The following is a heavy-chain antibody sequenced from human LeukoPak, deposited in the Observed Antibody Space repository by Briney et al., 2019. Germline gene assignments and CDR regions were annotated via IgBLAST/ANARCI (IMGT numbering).Heavy chain of an antibody. D-gene: IGHD2-15*01. CDR2: INPNSGGT. CDR1: GYTFTGYY. Sequence: ASVKVSCKASGYTFTGYYMHWVRQAPGQGLEWMGWINPNSGGTNYAQKFQGWVTMTRDTSISTAYMELSRLRSDDTAVYYCARGGCSGGRWYGGFWFDPWGQGTLVTVSS. V-gene: IGHV1-2*04. J-gene: IGHJ5*02. CDR3: ARGGCSGGRWYGGFWFDP.